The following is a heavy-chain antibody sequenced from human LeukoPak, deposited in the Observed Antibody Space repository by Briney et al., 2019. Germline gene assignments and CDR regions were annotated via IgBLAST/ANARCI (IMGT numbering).Heavy chain of an antibody. J-gene: IGHJ4*02. D-gene: IGHD5-18*01. V-gene: IGHV3-23*01. Sequence: GGSLRLSCAASGFTFSSYSMNWVRQAPGKGLEWVSAISGSGGSTYYADSVKGRFTISRDNSKNTLYLQMNSLRAEDTAVYYCAKPSVDTAMVPFDYWGQGTLVTVSS. CDR2: ISGSGGST. CDR1: GFTFSSYS. CDR3: AKPSVDTAMVPFDY.